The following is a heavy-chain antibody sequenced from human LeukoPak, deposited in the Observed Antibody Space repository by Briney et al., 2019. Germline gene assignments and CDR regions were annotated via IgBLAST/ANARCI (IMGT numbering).Heavy chain of an antibody. D-gene: IGHD3-22*01. CDR3: TKAKGQSWLFSHY. CDR1: GFTFNSYG. V-gene: IGHV3-30*02. CDR2: IQYDGSNK. Sequence: GGSLRPSCAASGFTFNSYGMNWVRQAPGKGLEWVAFIQYDGSNKYYADSVKGRFTVSRDNSKSTVYLQMNDLRGEDTAIYYCTKAKGQSWLFSHYWGRGTLVTVSS. J-gene: IGHJ4*02.